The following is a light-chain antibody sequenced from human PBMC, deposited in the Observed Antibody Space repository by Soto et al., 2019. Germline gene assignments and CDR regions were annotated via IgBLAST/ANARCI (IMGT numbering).Light chain of an antibody. CDR3: SSYTSTSTYV. CDR2: EVS. V-gene: IGLV2-14*01. Sequence: QSALTQPPSASGSPGQSVTISCTGAGTDVGQYNYVSWYQQHPGKAPKLMIYEVSNRPSGVSTRFSGSKSGNTASLTISGLQAEDEADYYCSSYTSTSTYVFGTGTKLTVL. CDR1: GTDVGQYNY. J-gene: IGLJ1*01.